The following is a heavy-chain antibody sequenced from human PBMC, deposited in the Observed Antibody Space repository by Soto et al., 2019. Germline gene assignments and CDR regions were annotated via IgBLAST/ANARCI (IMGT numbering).Heavy chain of an antibody. CDR3: ARWRYGDY. CDR2: ISAHNGNT. V-gene: IGHV1-18*01. D-gene: IGHD1-1*01. CDR1: GYTFTSYG. J-gene: IGHJ4*02. Sequence: QVHLVQSGAEVKKPGASVKVSCKASGYTFTSYGITWVRQAPGQGLGWMGWISAHNGNTDYAQKLQGRVIVTRDTTSGTADMELRGLRSGDTGVYYCARWRYGDYWGQGALVTVSS.